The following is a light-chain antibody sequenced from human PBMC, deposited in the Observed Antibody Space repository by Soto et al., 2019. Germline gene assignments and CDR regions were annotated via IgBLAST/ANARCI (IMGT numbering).Light chain of an antibody. V-gene: IGLV2-14*01. CDR2: SVS. J-gene: IGLJ1*01. Sequence: QSVLTQPASVSGSPGQSITISCSGTSSDIGTYDHVAWFQQFPGKTPKLMIYSVSNRPSGVSYRFSGSKSGNTASLTIPGLQAEDEADYYCISYTVSRSYVFGTGTKVTVL. CDR3: ISYTVSRSYV. CDR1: SSDIGTYDH.